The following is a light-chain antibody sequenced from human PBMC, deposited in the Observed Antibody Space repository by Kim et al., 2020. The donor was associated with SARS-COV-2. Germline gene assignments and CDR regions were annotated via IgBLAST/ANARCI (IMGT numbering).Light chain of an antibody. Sequence: QRVNISCGGRSTNIGGCYDVLGYQQCLGTAPKLLIFDTNNRPSGVPDRFSGSKSGSSASLAITGLQAEDEADYYGQAYDNSLTVVVFGGGTQLTVL. CDR3: QAYDNSLTVVV. CDR2: DTN. J-gene: IGLJ2*01. CDR1: STNIGGCYD. V-gene: IGLV1-40*01.